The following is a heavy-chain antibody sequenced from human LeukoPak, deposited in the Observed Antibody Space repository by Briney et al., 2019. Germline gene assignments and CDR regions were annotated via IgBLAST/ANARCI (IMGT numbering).Heavy chain of an antibody. Sequence: PSETLSLTCTVSGGSISSYYWSWLRQSPGKGLEWIGYIYYTETSYNPSLKSRVTISADTSKNQFSLKLYSVTAADTAVYYCATRNLGNDYWGQGTLVTVSS. CDR3: ATRNLGNDY. CDR2: IYYTET. D-gene: IGHD7-27*01. J-gene: IGHJ4*02. CDR1: GGSISSYY. V-gene: IGHV4-59*01.